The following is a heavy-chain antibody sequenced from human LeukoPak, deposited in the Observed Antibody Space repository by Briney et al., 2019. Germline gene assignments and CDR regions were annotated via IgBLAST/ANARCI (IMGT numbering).Heavy chain of an antibody. J-gene: IGHJ4*02. CDR2: ISSSSSYI. CDR1: GFTFSSYS. V-gene: IGHV3-21*01. CDR3: ARESLDYYDSSGYEFDY. D-gene: IGHD3-22*01. Sequence: GGSLTLSCAASGFTFSSYSMNWVRQAPGKGLEWVSSISSSSSYIYYADSVKGRFTISRDNAKNSLYLQMNSLRAEDTAVYYCARESLDYYDSSGYEFDYWGQGTLVTVSS.